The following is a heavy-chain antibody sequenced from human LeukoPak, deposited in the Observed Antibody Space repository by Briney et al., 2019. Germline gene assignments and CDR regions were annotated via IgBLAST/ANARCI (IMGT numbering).Heavy chain of an antibody. V-gene: IGHV1-2*06. CDR2: INPNSGGT. CDR3: ARERSAAKHYYYYYMDV. J-gene: IGHJ6*03. Sequence: ASVKVSCKASGYTFTGYYMHWVRQAPGQGLEWMGRINPNSGGTNYAQKFQGRVTMTRDTSISTAYMELSRLRSDDTAVYYRARERSAAKHYYYYYMDVWGKGTTVTVSS. CDR1: GYTFTGYY.